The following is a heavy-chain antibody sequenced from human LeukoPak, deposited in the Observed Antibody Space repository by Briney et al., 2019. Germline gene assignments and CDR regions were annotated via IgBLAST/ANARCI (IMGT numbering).Heavy chain of an antibody. CDR2: IYHTGST. Sequence: PSETLSLTCTVSGDSISTYYWSWIRQPPGKGLEWIGYIYHTGSTNYNPSLQSRLTLSVDTSKNQFSLKLSSVTAADTAVYYCARPRHYYDGSGYKWYFDLWGRGTQVTVSS. V-gene: IGHV4-59*08. CDR3: ARPRHYYDGSGYKWYFDL. D-gene: IGHD3-22*01. J-gene: IGHJ2*01. CDR1: GDSISTYY.